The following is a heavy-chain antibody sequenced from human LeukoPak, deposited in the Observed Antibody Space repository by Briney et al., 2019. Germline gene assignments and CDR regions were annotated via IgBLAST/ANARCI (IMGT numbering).Heavy chain of an antibody. CDR1: GFAFSSYW. Sequence: GGSLRLSCAASGFAFSSYWMHWVRQAPGKGLMGVSLVDNDGISRYYADSWKGRFTISRDNAKNTLYLQMNSLRAEDTALYYCAKDGRGDRDYWGQGTLVTVSS. J-gene: IGHJ4*02. CDR3: AKDGRGDRDY. D-gene: IGHD2-21*02. V-gene: IGHV3-74*01. CDR2: VDNDGISR.